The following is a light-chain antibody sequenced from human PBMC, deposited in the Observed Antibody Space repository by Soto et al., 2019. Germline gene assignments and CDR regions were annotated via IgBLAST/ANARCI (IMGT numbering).Light chain of an antibody. J-gene: IGKJ3*01. V-gene: IGKV3-15*01. CDR3: QQYNNWPFT. CDR2: GAS. CDR1: QSVSSN. Sequence: EIVMTQSPATLSVSPGERATLSCRASQSVSSNLAWYQQKPGQAPRLLIYGASTSATGIPARFIGSGSGTEFTLTISSLQSEDFEVYYCQQYNNWPFTFGPGTKVDIK.